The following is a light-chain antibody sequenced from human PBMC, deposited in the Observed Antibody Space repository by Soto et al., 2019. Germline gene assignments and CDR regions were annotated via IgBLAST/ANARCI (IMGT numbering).Light chain of an antibody. CDR3: CSYAGSATYV. CDR2: DIS. Sequence: QPVLTQPASVSGSPGQSTTISCTGTSSDVGSYDLVSWYQQRPGKAPKLMIYDISKRPSGVSSRFSGSKSGNTASLTISGLQAEDEADYYCCSYAGSATYVFGTGTKATVL. J-gene: IGLJ1*01. CDR1: SSDVGSYDL. V-gene: IGLV2-23*02.